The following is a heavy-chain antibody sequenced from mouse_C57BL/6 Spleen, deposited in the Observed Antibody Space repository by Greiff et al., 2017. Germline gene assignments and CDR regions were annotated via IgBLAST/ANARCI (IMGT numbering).Heavy chain of an antibody. CDR1: GYAFTNYL. J-gene: IGHJ1*03. V-gene: IGHV1-54*01. CDR2: INPGSGGN. CDR3: ARYWIPGDFDV. D-gene: IGHD4-1*01. Sequence: VQLQQSGAELVRPGTSVKVSCKASGYAFTNYLIEWVKQRPGQGLEWIGVINPGSGGNNYNEKFKGKATLTADKASSTAYMQLSSLTSEDSAVYFCARYWIPGDFDVWGTGTTVTVSS.